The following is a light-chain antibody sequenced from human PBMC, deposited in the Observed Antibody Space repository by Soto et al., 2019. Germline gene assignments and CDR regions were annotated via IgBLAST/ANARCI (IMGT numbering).Light chain of an antibody. CDR2: GNT. Sequence: QSVLTQPPSVSGAPGQRVTISCTGNSSNIGTGFGVHWYQQLPGTAPKLLIYGNTNRPSGVPDRFSGSKSGTSASLAINGLQAEDEADYYCQSYDRSLSGSGVFGGGTKLTVL. V-gene: IGLV1-40*01. J-gene: IGLJ3*02. CDR3: QSYDRSLSGSGV. CDR1: SSNIGTGFG.